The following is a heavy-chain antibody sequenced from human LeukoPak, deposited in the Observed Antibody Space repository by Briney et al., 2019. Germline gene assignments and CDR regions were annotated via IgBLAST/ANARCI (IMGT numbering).Heavy chain of an antibody. D-gene: IGHD3-3*01. V-gene: IGHV1-18*01. Sequence: ASVKVSCKASGYTFTSYGISWVRQAPGQGLEWMGWISAYNGNTNYAQKLQGRVTMTTDTSTSTAYMELRSLRSDDTAVYYCARDEDYDFWSGIDAFDIWGQGTMVTVSS. CDR3: ARDEDYDFWSGIDAFDI. CDR1: GYTFTSYG. J-gene: IGHJ3*02. CDR2: ISAYNGNT.